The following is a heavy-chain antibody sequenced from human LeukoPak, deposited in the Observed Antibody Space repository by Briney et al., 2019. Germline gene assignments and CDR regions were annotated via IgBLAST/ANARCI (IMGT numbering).Heavy chain of an antibody. D-gene: IGHD4-11*01. J-gene: IGHJ6*03. Sequence: PSETLSLTCTVSGGSISSYYWSWVRQPPGKGLEWIGYIYTSGSTNYNPSLKSRVTMSVDTSKNQFSLKLSSVTAADTAVYYCARDRVHDYSNYDYYYYYMDVWGKGTTVTVSS. CDR3: ARDRVHDYSNYDYYYYYMDV. CDR2: IYTSGST. CDR1: GGSISSYY. V-gene: IGHV4-4*09.